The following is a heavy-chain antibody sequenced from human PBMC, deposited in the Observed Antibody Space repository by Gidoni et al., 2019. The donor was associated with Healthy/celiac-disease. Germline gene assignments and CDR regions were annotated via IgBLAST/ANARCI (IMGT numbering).Heavy chain of an antibody. CDR2: IYYSGST. J-gene: IGHJ6*02. D-gene: IGHD4-17*01. V-gene: IGHV4-59*01. CDR1: GGSISSYY. Sequence: QVQLQESGPGLVKPSETLSLTCTASGGSISSYYWSWIRQPPGKGLEWIGYIYYSGSTNYNPSLKSRVTISVDTSKNQFSLKLSSVTAADTAVYYCARGLYGDYEVPDYYYYGMDVWGQGTTVTVSS. CDR3: ARGLYGDYEVPDYYYYGMDV.